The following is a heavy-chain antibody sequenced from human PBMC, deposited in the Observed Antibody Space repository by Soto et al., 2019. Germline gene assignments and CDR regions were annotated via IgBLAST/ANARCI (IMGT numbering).Heavy chain of an antibody. V-gene: IGHV4-34*01. CDR2: INHSGST. Sequence: SETLSLTCAVYGGSFSGYYWSWIRQPPGKGLEWIGEINHSGSTNYNPSLKSRVTISVDTSKNQFSLKLSSVTAADTAVYYCARSWISPAPGGWFDPWGQGTLVTVS. J-gene: IGHJ5*02. D-gene: IGHD2-2*03. CDR3: ARSWISPAPGGWFDP. CDR1: GGSFSGYY.